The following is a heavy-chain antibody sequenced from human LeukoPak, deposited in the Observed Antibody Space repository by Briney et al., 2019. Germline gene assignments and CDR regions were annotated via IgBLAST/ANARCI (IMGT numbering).Heavy chain of an antibody. CDR1: GFTFSSYE. CDR2: ISSSGSTI. J-gene: IGHJ6*03. Sequence: PGGSLRLSCAASGFTFSSYEMNWVRQAPGKGLEWVSYISSSGSTIYYADSVKGRFTISRDNSKNTLYLQMNSLRAEDTAVYYCAKIGRSYDFWTGYYEEEVDYMDVWGKGTTVTVS. V-gene: IGHV3-48*03. D-gene: IGHD3-3*01. CDR3: AKIGRSYDFWTGYYEEEVDYMDV.